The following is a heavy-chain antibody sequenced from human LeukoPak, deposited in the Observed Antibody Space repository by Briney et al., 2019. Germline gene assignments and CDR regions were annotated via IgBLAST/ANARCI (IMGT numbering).Heavy chain of an antibody. CDR3: ARVGYSSSWFFFNF. V-gene: IGHV3-23*05. CDR1: GISFSSYG. J-gene: IGHJ4*02. CDR2: LSSTGTT. Sequence: GGSLRLSCAASGISFSSYGMSWVRQAPGKGLEWVSTLSSTGTTFYAGSVAGRFTISRANSENTLYLQMDSLRAADTALYYCARVGYSSSWFFFNFWGQGTLVTVSS. D-gene: IGHD6-13*01.